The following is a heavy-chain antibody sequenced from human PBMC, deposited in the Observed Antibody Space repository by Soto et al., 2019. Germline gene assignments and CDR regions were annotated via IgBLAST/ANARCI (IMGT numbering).Heavy chain of an antibody. CDR2: INHSGST. Sequence: QVQLQQWGAGLLKPSETLSLTCAVYGGSFSGYYWSWIRQPPGKGLEWIGEINHSGSTNYNPSLKSRVTISVDTSKNQFSLKLSSVTDADTAVYYCARLDIVVVPAVGRYYYYGMDVWGQGTTVTVSS. J-gene: IGHJ6*02. V-gene: IGHV4-34*01. D-gene: IGHD2-2*03. CDR3: ARLDIVVVPAVGRYYYYGMDV. CDR1: GGSFSGYY.